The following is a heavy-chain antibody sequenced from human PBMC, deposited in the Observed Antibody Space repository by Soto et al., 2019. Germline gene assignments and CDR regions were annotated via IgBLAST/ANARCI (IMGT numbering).Heavy chain of an antibody. CDR3: VVVVVPAAMWGENAFDI. CDR1: GFTFDDYA. D-gene: IGHD2-2*01. CDR2: ISWNSGSI. J-gene: IGHJ3*02. V-gene: IGHV3-9*01. Sequence: EVQLVESGGGLVQPGRSLRLSCAASGFTFDDYAMHWVRQAPGKGLEWVSGISWNSGSIGYADSVKGRFTISRDNAKNSLYLQMNSLRAEDTALYYCVVVVVPAAMWGENAFDIWGQGTMVTVSS.